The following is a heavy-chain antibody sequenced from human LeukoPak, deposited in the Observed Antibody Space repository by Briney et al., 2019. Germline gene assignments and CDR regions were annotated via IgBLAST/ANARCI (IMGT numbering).Heavy chain of an antibody. CDR2: INPNSGGT. J-gene: IGHJ5*02. CDR3: ARVAKFIAAAGTVGAARGWFDP. V-gene: IGHV1-2*02. D-gene: IGHD6-13*01. Sequence: ASVKVSCKASGYTFTGYYMHWVRHAPGQGLGWMGWINPNSGGTNYAQKFQGRVTMTRNTSISTAYMELSSLRSEDTAVYYCARVAKFIAAAGTVGAARGWFDPWGQGTLVTVSS. CDR1: GYTFTGYY.